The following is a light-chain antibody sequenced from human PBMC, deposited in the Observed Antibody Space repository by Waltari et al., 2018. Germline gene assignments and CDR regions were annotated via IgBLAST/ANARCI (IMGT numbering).Light chain of an antibody. V-gene: IGLV2-14*03. Sequence: ALTHPASASGPPGHATTISCTGTSSDVAGYHYVPCYQHHPGKAPKLMIFDVSNRPWGVWGPCSGSKSSNTASLTLSVLQAEDEADAYCSSYVSSDTLELFGGGTSLTVL. CDR3: SSYVSSDTLEL. J-gene: IGLJ2*01. CDR1: SSDVAGYHY. CDR2: DVS.